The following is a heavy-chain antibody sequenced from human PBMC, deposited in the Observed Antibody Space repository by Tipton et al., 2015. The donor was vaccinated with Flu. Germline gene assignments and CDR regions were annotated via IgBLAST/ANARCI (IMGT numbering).Heavy chain of an antibody. Sequence: LRLSCAIYGGSFSGYYWSWVRQPPGKGLEWIGDINHSGSTTYNPSLTRRLTVSADTSKRQSSLKLTSVTAADTAVYYCAIKVANWGIWEPLDYWGHGTLVTVSS. CDR1: GGSFSGYY. D-gene: IGHD7-27*01. J-gene: IGHJ4*01. CDR3: AIKVANWGIWEPLDY. CDR2: INHSGST. V-gene: IGHV4-34*01.